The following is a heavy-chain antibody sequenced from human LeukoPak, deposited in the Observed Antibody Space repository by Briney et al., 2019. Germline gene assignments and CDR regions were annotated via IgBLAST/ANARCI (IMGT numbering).Heavy chain of an antibody. Sequence: SETLSLTCSVSGGSISSYYWSWIRQPAGKGLEWIGRLYTSGSTNYNPSLKSRVTMSVDTSKNQFSLKLSSVTAADTAVYYYARDGGVGAQYYFDYWGQGTLVTVSS. CDR3: ARDGGVGAQYYFDY. J-gene: IGHJ4*02. V-gene: IGHV4-4*07. CDR2: LYTSGST. D-gene: IGHD1-26*01. CDR1: GGSISSYY.